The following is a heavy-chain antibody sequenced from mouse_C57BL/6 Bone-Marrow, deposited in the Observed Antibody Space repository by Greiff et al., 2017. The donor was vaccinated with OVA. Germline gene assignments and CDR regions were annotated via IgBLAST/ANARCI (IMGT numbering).Heavy chain of an antibody. V-gene: IGHV1-20*01. CDR2: INPYNGDT. Sequence: EVQLQQSGPELVKPGDSVKISCKASGYSFTGYFMNWVMQSHGKSLEWIGRINPYNGDTFYNQKFKGKATLTVDKSSSTAHMELRSLTSEDSAVYYCARSSTMITTKYYFDYWGQGTTLTVSS. D-gene: IGHD2-4*01. CDR3: ARSSTMITTKYYFDY. CDR1: GYSFTGYF. J-gene: IGHJ2*01.